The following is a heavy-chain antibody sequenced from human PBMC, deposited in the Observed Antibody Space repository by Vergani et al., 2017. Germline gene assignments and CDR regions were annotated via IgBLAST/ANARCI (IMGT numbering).Heavy chain of an antibody. Sequence: QLQLQESGPGLVKPSETLSLTCTVSGGSISSSSYYWGWIRQPPGKGLEWIGSIYYSGSTYYNPSPKSRVTIAVDTSKNQFSLKLSSVTAADTAVYYCASWYYDFWSGYSNWGQGTLVTVSS. D-gene: IGHD3-3*01. CDR1: GGSISSSSYY. CDR3: ASWYYDFWSGYSN. CDR2: IYYSGST. V-gene: IGHV4-39*07. J-gene: IGHJ4*02.